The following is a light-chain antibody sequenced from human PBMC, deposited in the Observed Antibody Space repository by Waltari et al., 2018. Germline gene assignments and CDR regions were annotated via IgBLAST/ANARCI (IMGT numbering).Light chain of an antibody. CDR1: SSAVGSYNL. CDR2: EGS. V-gene: IGLV2-23*01. Sequence: QSALTQPASVSGSPGQSITLSCTGTSSAVGSYNLVSWYQQHPGKAPKLMIYEGSKRPSGVSNRFSGSKSGNTASLTISGLQAEDEADYYCCSYAGSSTFYVFGTGTKVTVL. J-gene: IGLJ1*01. CDR3: CSYAGSSTFYV.